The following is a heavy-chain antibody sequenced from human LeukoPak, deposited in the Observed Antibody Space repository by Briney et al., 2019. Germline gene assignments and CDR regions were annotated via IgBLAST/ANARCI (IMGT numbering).Heavy chain of an antibody. J-gene: IGHJ6*02. V-gene: IGHV4-59*01. CDR2: IYYGGNT. Sequence: PSETLSLTCTVSGDSISTYYWSWVRQPPGKGLEWIGYIYYGGNTNYNPLLKSRVTISVDTSKNQFSLKLSSVTAVDTAVYYCARDNDISRGFYYAMDVWGQGTTVIVSS. CDR1: GDSISTYY. D-gene: IGHD3-9*01. CDR3: ARDNDISRGFYYAMDV.